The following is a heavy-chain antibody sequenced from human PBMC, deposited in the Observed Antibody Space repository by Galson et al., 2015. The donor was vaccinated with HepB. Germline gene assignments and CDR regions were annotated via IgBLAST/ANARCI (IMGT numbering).Heavy chain of an antibody. V-gene: IGHV3-23*01. J-gene: IGHJ2*01. CDR3: AKDRSRSGWEPAYWYFDL. CDR1: GFTFSSYA. D-gene: IGHD6-19*01. Sequence: SLRLSCAASGFTFSSYAMTWVRQVPGKGLEWVSAISGSGDSTYYADSVKGRFTISRDNSRNTLYLQMNSLRAEDTAVYYCAKDRSRSGWEPAYWYFDLWGRGTLVTVSS. CDR2: ISGSGDST.